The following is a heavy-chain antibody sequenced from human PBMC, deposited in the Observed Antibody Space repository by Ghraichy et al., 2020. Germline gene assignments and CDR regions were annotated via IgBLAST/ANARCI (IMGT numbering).Heavy chain of an antibody. V-gene: IGHV2-5*01. D-gene: IGHD3-10*01. CDR2: IYWNDDK. CDR1: GFSVITSGDG. J-gene: IGHJ3*02. CDR3: AHANYYGAGTYDTCCPFDI. Sequence: SGPTLVKPTQTLTLTCTFSGFSVITSGDGVGWIRQPPGKALEWLALIYWNDDKRYSPSLKRRLTITKDSSKNQVVLTMSNMDPVDTATYFCAHANYYGAGTYDTCCPFDIWGQGTMVTVSS.